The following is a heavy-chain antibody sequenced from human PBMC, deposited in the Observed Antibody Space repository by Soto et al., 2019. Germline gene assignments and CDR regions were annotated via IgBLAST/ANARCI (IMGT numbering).Heavy chain of an antibody. V-gene: IGHV3-23*01. CDR3: AKRGGTMVRGVINYYYYMDV. CDR2: ISGSGGST. D-gene: IGHD3-10*01. Sequence: GGSLRLSCAASGFTFSSYAMSWVRQAPGKGLEWVSAISGSGGSTYYADSVKGRFTISRDNFKNTLYLQMNSLRAEDTAVYYCAKRGGTMVRGVINYYYYMDVWGKGTTVTVSS. J-gene: IGHJ6*03. CDR1: GFTFSSYA.